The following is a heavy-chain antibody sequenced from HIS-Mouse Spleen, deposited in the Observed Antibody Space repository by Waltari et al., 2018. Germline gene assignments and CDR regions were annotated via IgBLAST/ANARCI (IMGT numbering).Heavy chain of an antibody. V-gene: IGHV4-4*07. Sequence: QVQLQESGPGLVKPSENLSLTCTVTGGSISSYYWSWIRQPAGKGLEWIGRIYTSGSTNYNPSLKSRVTMSVDTSKNQFSLKLSSVTAADTAVYYCARDFHDFWSGYYGGDKKHDAFDIWGQGTMVTVSS. CDR1: GGSISSYY. D-gene: IGHD3-3*01. CDR2: IYTSGST. CDR3: ARDFHDFWSGYYGGDKKHDAFDI. J-gene: IGHJ3*02.